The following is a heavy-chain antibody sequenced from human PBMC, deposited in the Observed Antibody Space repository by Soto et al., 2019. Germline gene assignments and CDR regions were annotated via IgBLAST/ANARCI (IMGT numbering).Heavy chain of an antibody. Sequence: QVQLVESGGGVVQPGRSLRLSCAASGFIVSSYGMHWVRQAPGKGLEWVAVISYDGINKNHADSVKGRFTISRDNSKNTLHLQMNSLRAEDTAVYYCAKDQSGYDHYAMDVWGQGTAVTVSS. CDR1: GFIVSSYG. CDR3: AKDQSGYDHYAMDV. J-gene: IGHJ6*02. CDR2: ISYDGINK. D-gene: IGHD3-3*01. V-gene: IGHV3-30*18.